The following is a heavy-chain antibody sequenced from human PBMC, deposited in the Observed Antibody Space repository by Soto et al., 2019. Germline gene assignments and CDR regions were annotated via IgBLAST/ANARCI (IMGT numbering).Heavy chain of an antibody. Sequence: KPSETLSLTCTVSGGSISSHYWSWIRQPPGKGLEWIGYISYSGSTNYNPSLKSRVTISVDTSKSQFSLKLNSVTAADTAVYYCARGWPQPLDYWGQGTLVTVSS. J-gene: IGHJ4*02. D-gene: IGHD1-1*01. CDR1: GGSISSHY. CDR2: ISYSGST. V-gene: IGHV4-59*11. CDR3: ARGWPQPLDY.